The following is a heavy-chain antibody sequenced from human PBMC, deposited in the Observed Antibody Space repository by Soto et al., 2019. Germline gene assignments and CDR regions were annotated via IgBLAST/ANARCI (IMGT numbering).Heavy chain of an antibody. Sequence: ASVKVSCKASGDTFSYYDINWVRQAPGQGLEWMGWIYLDSRKTSFAQKFQVRLSMTADTSIDTAYMNLTSLTFEDTAFYFCAITPDWFAGMAVWGQGTTVTVSS. CDR2: IYLDSRKT. J-gene: IGHJ6*02. D-gene: IGHD3-9*01. CDR3: AITPDWFAGMAV. V-gene: IGHV1-8*01. CDR1: GDTFSYYD.